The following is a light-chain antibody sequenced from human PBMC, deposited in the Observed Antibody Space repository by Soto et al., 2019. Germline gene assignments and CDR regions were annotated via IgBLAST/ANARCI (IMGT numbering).Light chain of an antibody. V-gene: IGKV3-20*01. CDR1: QSVSSNH. J-gene: IGKJ2*01. Sequence: EIVLTQSPGSLSLSPRERATLSCRASQSVSSNHLSWYQQKPGQAPRLLIYGASRRAAGIPDRFSGSGSGTDFTLTISRLAPEDSAVYYCQQYGGSTYTFGQGTKVEIK. CDR2: GAS. CDR3: QQYGGSTYT.